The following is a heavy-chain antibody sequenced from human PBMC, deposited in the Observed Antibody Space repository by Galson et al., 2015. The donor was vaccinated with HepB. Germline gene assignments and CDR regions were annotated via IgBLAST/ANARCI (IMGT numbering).Heavy chain of an antibody. J-gene: IGHJ4*02. CDR1: GFTFSNSG. V-gene: IGHV3-30*02. CDR3: ARDLWDY. CDR2: IRSDGSNN. Sequence: SLRLSCAASGFTFSNSGMHWVRQAPGKGLEWVASIRSDGSNNYYAVSVRGRFTLSRDNSKTTLYLQMNSLRAEDTSVYYCARDLWDYWGQGTLVTVSS.